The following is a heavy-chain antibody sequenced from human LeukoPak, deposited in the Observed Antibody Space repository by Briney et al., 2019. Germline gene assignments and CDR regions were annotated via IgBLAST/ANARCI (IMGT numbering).Heavy chain of an antibody. V-gene: IGHV1-46*01. J-gene: IGHJ4*02. Sequence: ASVKVSCKASGYTFTSYYMHWVRQAPGQGLEWMGIINPSGGSTSYAQKFQGRVTMTRDTSTSTVYMELSSLRSEDTAVYYCVGGAPNWGFDYWGQGTLVTDSS. CDR1: GYTFTSYY. CDR3: VGGAPNWGFDY. CDR2: INPSGGST. D-gene: IGHD7-27*01.